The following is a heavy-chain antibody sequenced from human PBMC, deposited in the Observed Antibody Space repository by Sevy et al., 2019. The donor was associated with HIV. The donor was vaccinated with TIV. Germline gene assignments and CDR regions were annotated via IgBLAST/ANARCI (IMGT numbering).Heavy chain of an antibody. Sequence: GGSLRLSCAASGFTFSSYAMNSVRQAPGKRLEWVSSINAISSNIYYADSVKGRFTISRDNAENSRYLQMNSVRAEDTAVYYCARDLFSGGNAVYGYWGQGTLVTVSS. J-gene: IGHJ4*02. D-gene: IGHD2-15*01. CDR3: ARDLFSGGNAVYGY. CDR2: INAISSNI. CDR1: GFTFSSYA. V-gene: IGHV3-21*01.